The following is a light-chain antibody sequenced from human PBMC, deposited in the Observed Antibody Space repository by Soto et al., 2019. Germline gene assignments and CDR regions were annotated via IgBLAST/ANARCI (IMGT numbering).Light chain of an antibody. CDR2: EVS. V-gene: IGLV2-8*01. CDR1: SSDVGGYNY. J-gene: IGLJ1*01. Sequence: QSALTQPPSASGSPGQSVTISCTGTSSDVGGYNYVSWYQHHPGKAPKLMIYEVSKRPSGVPDRFSGSKSGNTASLTVSGLQADDEADYYCSSDAGNDKYVFGRGTKVT. CDR3: SSDAGNDKYV.